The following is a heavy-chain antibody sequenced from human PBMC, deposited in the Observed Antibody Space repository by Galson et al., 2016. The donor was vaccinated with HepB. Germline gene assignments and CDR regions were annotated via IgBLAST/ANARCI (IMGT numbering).Heavy chain of an antibody. CDR2: ISWDSRSI. CDR1: GFTFDDYA. CDR3: ARRSSKIGARHRFFDL. J-gene: IGHJ2*01. V-gene: IGHV3-9*01. D-gene: IGHD1-26*01. Sequence: SLRLSCATSGFTFDDYAMHWVRQSPGKGLERVSGISWDSRSIDYVDSVKGRFTISRDNAKNSLYLQMDSLRPADTAFYFCARRSSKIGARHRFFDLWGRGTLVTVSS.